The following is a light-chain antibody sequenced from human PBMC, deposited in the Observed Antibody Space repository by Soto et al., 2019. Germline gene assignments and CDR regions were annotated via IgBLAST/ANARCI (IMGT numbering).Light chain of an antibody. CDR1: NSNIGAGYD. J-gene: IGLJ2*01. Sequence: QSVLTQPPSVSGAPGQRVTISCTGSNSNIGAGYDVHWYQQLPGTAPKLLIYYNNIRPSGVPDRFSGSKSGTSASLAITGLQAEDEADYYCQSYDSSLSVVFGGGTKLTVL. V-gene: IGLV1-40*01. CDR2: YNN. CDR3: QSYDSSLSVV.